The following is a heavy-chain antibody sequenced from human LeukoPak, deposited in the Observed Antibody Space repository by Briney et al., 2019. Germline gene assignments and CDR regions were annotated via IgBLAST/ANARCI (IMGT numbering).Heavy chain of an antibody. V-gene: IGHV1-2*02. CDR2: INPHSGGT. J-gene: IGHJ4*02. CDR1: GFTFTGYY. CDR3: VREGNELLSKNFDY. D-gene: IGHD2-21*02. Sequence: ASVTVSCKASGFTFTGYYIHWVRQAPGQGLEWMGYINPHSGGTNSPQKFQGRVTMTTDTSISAAYMELSSLISDDTAMYYCVREGNELLSKNFDYWGQGTLVTVSS.